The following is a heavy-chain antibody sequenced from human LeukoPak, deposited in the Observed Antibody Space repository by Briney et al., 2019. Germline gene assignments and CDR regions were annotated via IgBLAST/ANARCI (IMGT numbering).Heavy chain of an antibody. Sequence: ASVKVSCKASGYTFTGYYMHWVRQAPGQGLEWMGWINPNSGGTNYAQKFQGRVTMTRDTSISTAYMELSRLRSDDTAVYYCARERTPSYSSYPTLAAEYFQHWGQGTLVTVSS. CDR3: ARERTPSYSSYPTLAAEYFQH. V-gene: IGHV1-2*02. J-gene: IGHJ1*01. CDR1: GYTFTGYY. D-gene: IGHD4-11*01. CDR2: INPNSGGT.